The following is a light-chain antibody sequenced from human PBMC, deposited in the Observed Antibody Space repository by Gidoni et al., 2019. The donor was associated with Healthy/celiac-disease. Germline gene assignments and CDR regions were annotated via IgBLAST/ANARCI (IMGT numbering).Light chain of an antibody. CDR1: QGISSY. Sequence: AIRMTQSPSSLSASTGDRVTITCRASQGISSYLAWYQQKPGKAPKLLIYAASTLQSGVPSSFSGSGSGTDFTLTISCLQSEDFATYYCQQYYSYPPAFGQXTKVEIQ. J-gene: IGKJ1*01. CDR2: AAS. CDR3: QQYYSYPPA. V-gene: IGKV1-8*01.